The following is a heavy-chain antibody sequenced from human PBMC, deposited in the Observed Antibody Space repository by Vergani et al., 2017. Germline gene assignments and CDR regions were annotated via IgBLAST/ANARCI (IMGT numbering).Heavy chain of an antibody. CDR1: GFTFSDYN. CDR3: ARERYYDYIWGSHIDALDI. D-gene: IGHD3-16*01. V-gene: IGHV3-21*06. J-gene: IGHJ3*02. Sequence: EVQLVESGGGLVKPGGSLRLSCAASGFTFSDYNINWVRQAPGKGLEWVSSISSGSSYLHYADPVKGRFSGSRDNARNSVYLQMNSLRAEDTAVYYCARERYYDYIWGSHIDALDIWGQGTMVSVSS. CDR2: ISSGSSYL.